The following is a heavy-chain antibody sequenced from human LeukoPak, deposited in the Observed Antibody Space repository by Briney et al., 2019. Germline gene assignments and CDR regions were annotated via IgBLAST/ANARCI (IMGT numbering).Heavy chain of an antibody. D-gene: IGHD1-26*01. CDR2: IYHSGST. CDR3: ARVGVGATRGWFDP. J-gene: IGHJ5*02. CDR1: GGSISSGGYY. Sequence: SETLSLTCTVSGGSISSGGYYWSWIRQPPGKGLEWIGYIYHSGSTYYNPSLKSRVTISVDRSKNQFSLKLSSVTAADTAVYYCARVGVGATRGWFDPWGQGTLVTVSS. V-gene: IGHV4-30-2*01.